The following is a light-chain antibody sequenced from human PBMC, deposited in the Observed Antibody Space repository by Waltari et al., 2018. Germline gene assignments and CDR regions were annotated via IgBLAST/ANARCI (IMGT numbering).Light chain of an antibody. J-gene: IGKJ1*01. Sequence: EIMLTQSPGTLSLSPGERATLACRASQSVGRSLAWYQQKPGQALRLLIYDTSRRATGIPDRFSGSGSGTDFSLTISRLEPEDFAVYYCQHYLRLPATFGQGTKVEI. CDR2: DTS. CDR3: QHYLRLPAT. CDR1: QSVGRS. V-gene: IGKV3-20*01.